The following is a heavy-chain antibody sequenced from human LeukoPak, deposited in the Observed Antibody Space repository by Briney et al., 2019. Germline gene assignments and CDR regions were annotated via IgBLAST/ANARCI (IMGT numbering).Heavy chain of an antibody. V-gene: IGHV3-23*01. D-gene: IGHD5-18*01. J-gene: IGHJ3*02. CDR3: AKDGYSYGRDAFDI. CDR2: IGNNGGGI. Sequence: PGGSLRLSCAASGFTFSTYTMYWVRHPPGKRLEWVSIIGNNGGGIHYADSVKGRFTISRDDFKNALYLQMNSLRVEDTAVYYCAKDGYSYGRDAFDIWGQGTMVTVSS. CDR1: GFTFSTYT.